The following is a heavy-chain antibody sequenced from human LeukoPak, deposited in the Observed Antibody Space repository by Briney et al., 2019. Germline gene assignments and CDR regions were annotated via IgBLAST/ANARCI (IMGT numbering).Heavy chain of an antibody. Sequence: SMKVSCKDSGGTFSSYAISWVRQAPGQGLEWMGEIIPIFGTANYAQKFQGRVTITADESTSTAYMELSSLRSEDTAVYYCARGRSQYYDFWSGRYGLDYWGQGTLVTVSS. D-gene: IGHD3-3*01. CDR2: IIPIFGTA. J-gene: IGHJ4*02. CDR3: ARGRSQYYDFWSGRYGLDY. V-gene: IGHV1-69*13. CDR1: GGTFSSYA.